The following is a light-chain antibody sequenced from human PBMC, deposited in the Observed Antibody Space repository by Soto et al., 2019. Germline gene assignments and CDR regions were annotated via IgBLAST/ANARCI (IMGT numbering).Light chain of an antibody. CDR2: GAS. J-gene: IGKJ5*01. CDR3: QQYGSSPIT. Sequence: EIVMTQSPATLSVSPGERATLSCRASQSISSDVAWYQQKPGQAPRLLIYGASTTATGIPARFSGSGSGTDFTLTISRLEPEDFAVYYCQQYGSSPITFGQGTRLEI. CDR1: QSISSD. V-gene: IGKV3-15*01.